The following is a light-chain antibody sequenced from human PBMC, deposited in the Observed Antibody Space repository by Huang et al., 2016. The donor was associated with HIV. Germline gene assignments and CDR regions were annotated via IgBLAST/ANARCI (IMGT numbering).Light chain of an antibody. CDR1: QSVRSRY. CDR3: QQYVSSPFT. V-gene: IGKV3-20*01. J-gene: IGKJ3*01. CDR2: GES. Sequence: VLTQSPGTLSLSPGERATLSCRASQSVRSRYLAWYQQKPGQAPRLLIYGESSRATGIPDRFSGSGSGADFFLTISRLEPEDFAVYYCQQYVSSPFTFGPGTKVDIK.